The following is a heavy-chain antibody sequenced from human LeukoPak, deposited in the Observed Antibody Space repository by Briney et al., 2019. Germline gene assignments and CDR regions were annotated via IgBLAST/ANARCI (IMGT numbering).Heavy chain of an antibody. V-gene: IGHV1-69*13. CDR2: IIPIFGTA. D-gene: IGHD3-16*02. CDR3: ASGKFLGELSLYCY. J-gene: IGHJ4*02. CDR1: GGTFSIYA. Sequence: ASVKVSCKASGGTFSIYAISWVRQAPGQGLEWMGGIIPIFGTANYAQKFQGRVTITADESTSTAYMELSSLRSEDTAVYYCASGKFLGELSLYCYWGQGTLVTVSS.